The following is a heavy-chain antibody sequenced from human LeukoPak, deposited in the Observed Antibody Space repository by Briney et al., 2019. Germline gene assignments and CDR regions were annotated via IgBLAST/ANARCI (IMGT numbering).Heavy chain of an antibody. D-gene: IGHD4-17*01. CDR1: GFTFGDYA. CDR3: TRDLGTVTTDYFDY. Sequence: PGRSLGLSCTASGFTFGDYAMSWVRQAPGKGLEWVGFIRSKAYGGTTEYAASVKGRFAISRDDSKSIAYLQMNSLKTEDTAVYYCTRDLGTVTTDYFDYWGQGTLVTVSS. J-gene: IGHJ4*02. V-gene: IGHV3-49*04. CDR2: IRSKAYGGTT.